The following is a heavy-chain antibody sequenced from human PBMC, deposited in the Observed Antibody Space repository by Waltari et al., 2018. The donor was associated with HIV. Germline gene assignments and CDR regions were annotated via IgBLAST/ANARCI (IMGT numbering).Heavy chain of an antibody. D-gene: IGHD3-3*01. V-gene: IGHV3-23*01. CDR2: ISGSGGGT. CDR1: GFTFSSYA. Sequence: EVQLLESGGALAQPGGSLRLSCAASGFTFSSYAMSWVRQAPGKGREWVSSISGSGGGTYYADSVEGRFTISRDNSKNTLSLQMNSLRAEDTALYYCAKQGWSVDQGEGYWGQGTLVTVSS. J-gene: IGHJ4*02. CDR3: AKQGWSVDQGEGY.